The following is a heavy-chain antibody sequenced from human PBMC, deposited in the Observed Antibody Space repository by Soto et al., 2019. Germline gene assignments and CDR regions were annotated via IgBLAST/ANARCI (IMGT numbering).Heavy chain of an antibody. Sequence: GGSLRLSCAASGFTVSSNYMSWVRQAPGKGLEWVSVIYSGGSTYYADSVKGRFTISRDNSKNTLYLQMNSLRAEDTAVYYCARENYYDSSGYYPGSGAFDIWGQGTMVTVSS. CDR3: ARENYYDSSGYYPGSGAFDI. J-gene: IGHJ3*02. CDR2: IYSGGST. CDR1: GFTVSSNY. D-gene: IGHD3-22*01. V-gene: IGHV3-53*01.